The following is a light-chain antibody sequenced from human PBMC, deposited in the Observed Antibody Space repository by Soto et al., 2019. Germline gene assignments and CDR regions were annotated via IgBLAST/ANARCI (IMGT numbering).Light chain of an antibody. CDR2: SNG. V-gene: IGLV1-44*01. Sequence: QLVXTQTXSAXGTPXQRVSXSCSGXSSNIGINTVNWYQQLPGTAPKLLIHSNGHRPSGVPDRFSGSKSGTSASLAISGLQXXDXXXXYXAAWDDRLNGWVFGEGTKLTVL. CDR3: AAWDDRLNGWV. CDR1: SSNIGINT. J-gene: IGLJ3*02.